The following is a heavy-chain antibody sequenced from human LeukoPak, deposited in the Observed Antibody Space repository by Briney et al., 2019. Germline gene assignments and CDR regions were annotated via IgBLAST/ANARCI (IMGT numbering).Heavy chain of an antibody. Sequence: GASVKVSCKASGYTFTGNYMHWVRQAPGQGLEWMGWINPNSGGTYYEKKFQGRVTMTRDTSISTAYMELSRLRSDDTAVYYCARGGHYSSSQTLRYWGQGTLVTVSS. D-gene: IGHD6-13*01. J-gene: IGHJ4*02. CDR2: INPNSGGT. CDR3: ARGGHYSSSQTLRY. CDR1: GYTFTGNY. V-gene: IGHV1-2*02.